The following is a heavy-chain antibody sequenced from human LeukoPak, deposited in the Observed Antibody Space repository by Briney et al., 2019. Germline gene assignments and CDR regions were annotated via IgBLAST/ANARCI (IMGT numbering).Heavy chain of an antibody. CDR1: GFTVSNNY. D-gene: IGHD3-10*01. J-gene: IGHJ4*02. CDR3: AKDGDYYGSGSYAQSY. Sequence: GGSLRLSCAASGFTVSNNYMSWVRQAPGKGLEWVSAISGSGASTYYADSVKGRFTISRDNSKNTLYLQMNSLRAEDTAVYYCAKDGDYYGSGSYAQSYWGQGTLVTVSS. V-gene: IGHV3-23*01. CDR2: ISGSGAST.